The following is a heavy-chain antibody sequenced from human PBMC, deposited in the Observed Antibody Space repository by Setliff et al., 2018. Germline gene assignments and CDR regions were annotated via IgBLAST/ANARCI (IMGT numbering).Heavy chain of an antibody. CDR1: GGSLSADYY. V-gene: IGHV4-61*09. J-gene: IGHJ4*02. CDR3: ARGSYFDSSGYSPDYFDY. CDR2: VHPDGST. Sequence: SETLSLTCTVSGGSLSADYYWSWIRQPAGKGLEWIGHVHPDGSTNYNPSLKSRVTISLDMSKNQFSLKLSSVTAADTAVYYCARGSYFDSSGYSPDYFDYWGQGTLVTVSS. D-gene: IGHD3-22*01.